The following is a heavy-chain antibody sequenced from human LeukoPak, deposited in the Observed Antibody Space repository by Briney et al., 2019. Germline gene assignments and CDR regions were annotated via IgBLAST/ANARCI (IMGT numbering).Heavy chain of an antibody. J-gene: IGHJ3*02. CDR3: ARGGWFGELLLGGDAFDI. Sequence: SQTLSLTCTVSGGSISSGGYYWGWIRQPPGKGLEWIGSIYYSGSTYYNPSLKSRVTISVDTSKNQFSLKLSSVTAADTAVYYCARGGWFGELLLGGDAFDIWGQGTMVTVSS. CDR2: IYYSGST. V-gene: IGHV4-39*01. D-gene: IGHD3-10*01. CDR1: GGSISSGGYY.